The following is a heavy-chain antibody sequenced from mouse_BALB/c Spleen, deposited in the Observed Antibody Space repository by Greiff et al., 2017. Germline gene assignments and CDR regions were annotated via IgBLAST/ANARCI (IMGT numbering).Heavy chain of an antibody. Sequence: LQESGPELMKPGASVKISCKASGYSFTSYYMHWVKQSHGKSLEWIGYIDPFNGGTSYNQKFKGKATLTVDKSSSTAYMHLSSLTSEDSAVYYCAREGYYGSRVYAMDYWGQGTSVTVSS. CDR3: AREGYYGSRVYAMDY. J-gene: IGHJ4*01. CDR2: IDPFNGGT. V-gene: IGHV1S135*01. CDR1: GYSFTSYY. D-gene: IGHD1-1*01.